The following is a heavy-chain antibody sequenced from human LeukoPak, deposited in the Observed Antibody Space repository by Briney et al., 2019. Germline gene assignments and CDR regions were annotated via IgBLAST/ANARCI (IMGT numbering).Heavy chain of an antibody. CDR2: IYHSGST. V-gene: IGHV4-30-2*01. CDR1: GFTFSDYY. J-gene: IGHJ4*02. D-gene: IGHD3-10*01. CDR3: ASVPYGSGSYRDY. Sequence: LRLSCAASGFTFSDYYMSWIRQPPGKGLEWIGYIYHSGSTYYNPSLKSRVTISVDRSKNQFSLKLSSVTAADTAVYYCASVPYGSGSYRDYWGQGTLVTVSS.